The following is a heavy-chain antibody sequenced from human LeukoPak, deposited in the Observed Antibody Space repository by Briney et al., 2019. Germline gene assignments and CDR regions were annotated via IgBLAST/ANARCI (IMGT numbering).Heavy chain of an antibody. J-gene: IGHJ4*02. Sequence: ASVQVSCKASGYTFTNYDISWVRQATGQGLEWMGWMNPNSGLEGYVQKFQGRFTMSRDTSISTAYMELSSLRSEDTAVYYCARGSWESGCMDWGQGTLVTVSS. CDR3: ARGSWESGCMD. CDR2: MNPNSGLE. CDR1: GYTFTNYD. D-gene: IGHD6-19*01. V-gene: IGHV1-8*02.